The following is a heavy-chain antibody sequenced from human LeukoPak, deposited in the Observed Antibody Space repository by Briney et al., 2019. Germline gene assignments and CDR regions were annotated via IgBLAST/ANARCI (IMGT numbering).Heavy chain of an antibody. CDR2: IYHSGSI. Sequence: SETLSLTCAVSGGSISSGGYSWSWIRQPPGKGLGWIGYIYHSGSIYYNPSLRSRVTISVDRSKNQFSLKLSSVTAADTAVYYCARANYYDSSGYYPFDYWGQGTLVTVSS. V-gene: IGHV4-30-2*01. D-gene: IGHD3-22*01. J-gene: IGHJ4*02. CDR3: ARANYYDSSGYYPFDY. CDR1: GGSISSGGYS.